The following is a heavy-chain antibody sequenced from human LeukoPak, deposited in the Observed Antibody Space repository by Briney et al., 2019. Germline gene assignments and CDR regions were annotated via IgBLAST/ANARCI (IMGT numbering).Heavy chain of an antibody. CDR3: ARGASRYCSSTSCYGGDY. Sequence: SETLSLTCAVYGGSFSGYYWSWIRQPPGKGLEWIGEINHSGSTNYNPSLKSRVTISVDTSKNQFSLKLSSVTAADTAVYYCARGASRYCSSTSCYGGDYWGRGTLVTVSS. CDR2: INHSGST. J-gene: IGHJ4*02. CDR1: GGSFSGYY. V-gene: IGHV4-34*01. D-gene: IGHD2-2*01.